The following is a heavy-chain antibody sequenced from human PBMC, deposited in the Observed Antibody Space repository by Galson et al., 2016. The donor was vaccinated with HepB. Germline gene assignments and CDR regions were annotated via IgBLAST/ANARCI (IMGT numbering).Heavy chain of an antibody. CDR3: ASVKGFKLRGPFDY. D-gene: IGHD1-26*01. CDR2: FSNEDNEI. J-gene: IGHJ4*02. Sequence: SVKVSCKVSGYSLTELSIHWVRQAPGKGLEWMGGFSNEDNEIIYAQKFQGRVTMTEDMSTDTAPMELSSLRSEDTAVYYCASVKGFKLRGPFDYWGQGTLVTVSS. CDR1: GYSLTELS. V-gene: IGHV1-24*01.